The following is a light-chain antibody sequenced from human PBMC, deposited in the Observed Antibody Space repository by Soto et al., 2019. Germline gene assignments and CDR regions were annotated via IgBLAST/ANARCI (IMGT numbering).Light chain of an antibody. J-gene: IGKJ1*01. Sequence: EIVMTQSPATLSVSPGERATLSCRASQSISSNLVWYLQKPGQAPRLLIYDASTRATGVPARFSGSGSGTEFTLTISSLQSEGFAVYYCQQYNNWPRTFGQGTKVDIK. CDR2: DAS. CDR1: QSISSN. CDR3: QQYNNWPRT. V-gene: IGKV3-15*01.